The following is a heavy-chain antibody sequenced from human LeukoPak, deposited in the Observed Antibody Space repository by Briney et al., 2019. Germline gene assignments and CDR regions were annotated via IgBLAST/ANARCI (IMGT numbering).Heavy chain of an antibody. CDR2: IYTSGST. Sequence: SETLSLTCTVSGGSISSYYWSWIRQPAGKRLECIGRIYTSGSTNYNPSLKSRVTMSVGTSKNQFSLKLSSVTAADTAVYYCARGGQYGSGSYYTYYYYGMDVWGQGTTVTVSS. CDR3: ARGGQYGSGSYYTYYYYGMDV. J-gene: IGHJ6*02. V-gene: IGHV4-4*07. CDR1: GGSISSYY. D-gene: IGHD3-10*01.